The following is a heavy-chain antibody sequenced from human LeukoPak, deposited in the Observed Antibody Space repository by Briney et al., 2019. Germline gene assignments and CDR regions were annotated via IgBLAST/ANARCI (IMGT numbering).Heavy chain of an antibody. CDR3: AKGGDGYNYYFDY. CDR1: GFTFSSYG. J-gene: IGHJ4*02. V-gene: IGHV3-30*18. CDR2: ISYDGSNK. Sequence: QPGGSLRLSCAASGFTFSSYGMHWVRQAPGKGLEWVAVISYDGSNKYYADSVKGRFTISRDNSKNTLYLQMNSLRAEDTAVYYCAKGGDGYNYYFDYWGQETLVTVSS. D-gene: IGHD5-24*01.